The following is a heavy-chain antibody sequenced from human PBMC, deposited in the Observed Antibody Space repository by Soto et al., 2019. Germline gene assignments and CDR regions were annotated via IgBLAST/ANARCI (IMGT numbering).Heavy chain of an antibody. V-gene: IGHV1-69*12. Sequence: QVQLVQSGAEVKKPGSSVKVYCKASGGTFSSYAISWVRQAPGQGLEWMGGIIPIFGTANYAQKIQCRVRITADECRNTAYTEWSSLRSEDTAVYYCSDHPGLSNYYYYGIEVWGQGTTVTVSS. CDR3: SDHPGLSNYYYYGIEV. CDR1: GGTFSSYA. J-gene: IGHJ6*02. CDR2: IIPIFGTA. D-gene: IGHD1-1*01.